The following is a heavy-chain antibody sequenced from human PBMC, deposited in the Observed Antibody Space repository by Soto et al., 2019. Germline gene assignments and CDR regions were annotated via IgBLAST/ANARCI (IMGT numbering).Heavy chain of an antibody. D-gene: IGHD3-9*01. V-gene: IGHV4-59*08. CDR3: ARHPGYYYILSGYTTYYFYY. Sequence: PSETLSLTCTVSGGSIGTYYWSWIRQPPGKGLEWIGYIYYRGNTNYNPSLKSRVTISLDTPKNQFSLKLSSVTAADTAVYYCARHPGYYYILSGYTTYYFYYWGQGILVTAPQ. CDR1: GGSIGTYY. CDR2: IYYRGNT. J-gene: IGHJ4*02.